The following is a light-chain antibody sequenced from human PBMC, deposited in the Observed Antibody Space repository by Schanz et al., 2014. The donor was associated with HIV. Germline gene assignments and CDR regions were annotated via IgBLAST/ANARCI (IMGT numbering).Light chain of an antibody. V-gene: IGLV1-40*01. Sequence: QSVLTQPPSMSGAPGQRVTISCTGSSSNIGAGYDVHWYQHLPGTAPKLLISGNNNRPSGVPDRFSGSKSGTSASLDITGLQTGDEADYYCGAWDSSLSGQVFGGGTKLTVL. CDR1: SSNIGAGYD. J-gene: IGLJ2*01. CDR2: GNN. CDR3: GAWDSSLSGQV.